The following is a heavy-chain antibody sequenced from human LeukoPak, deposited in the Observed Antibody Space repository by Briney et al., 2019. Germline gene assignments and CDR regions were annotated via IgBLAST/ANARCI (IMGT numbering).Heavy chain of an antibody. CDR2: IRSKAYGGTT. CDR1: GFTFGDYA. J-gene: IGHJ6*03. CDR3: TRSRRYYYYYMDV. V-gene: IGHV3-49*03. Sequence: GGSLRLSCTASGFTFGDYAMSWFRQAPAKGLEGVGFIRSKAYGGTTEYAASVKGRFTISRDDSKRIASLQMNRLKTEDTAVYYCTRSRRYYYYYMDVWGKGTTVTVSS.